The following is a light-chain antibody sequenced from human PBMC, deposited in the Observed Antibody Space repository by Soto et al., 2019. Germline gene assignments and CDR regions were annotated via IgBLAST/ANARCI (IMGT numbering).Light chain of an antibody. Sequence: AIQMTQSPSSLSASVGDRVTITCRASRDIGTDLGWYQQKPGKAPTHLIFAASNLQSGVPSRFSGGGSGTDFTLTISSLQADDFATYYCQQSFTTPRTFGQGTKVEVK. CDR3: QQSFTTPRT. CDR1: RDIGTD. J-gene: IGKJ1*01. V-gene: IGKV1-6*01. CDR2: AAS.